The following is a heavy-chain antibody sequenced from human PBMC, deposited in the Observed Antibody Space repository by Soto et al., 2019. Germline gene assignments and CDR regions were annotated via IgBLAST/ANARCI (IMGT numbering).Heavy chain of an antibody. D-gene: IGHD3-3*01. CDR2: ISSSSSTI. Sequence: PGGSLRLSCAASGFTFSSYSMNWVRQAPGKGLEWVSYISSSSSTIYYADSVKGRFTISRDNAKNSLYLQMNSLRAEDTAVYYCAREWYDFWSGYNNWFDPWGQGTLVTVSS. J-gene: IGHJ5*02. CDR3: AREWYDFWSGYNNWFDP. V-gene: IGHV3-48*01. CDR1: GFTFSSYS.